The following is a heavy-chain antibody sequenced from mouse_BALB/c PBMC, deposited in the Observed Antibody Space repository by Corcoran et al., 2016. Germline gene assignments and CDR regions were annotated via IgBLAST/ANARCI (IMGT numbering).Heavy chain of an antibody. D-gene: IGHD2-4*01. V-gene: IGHV1-81*01. CDR1: GYTFTDYV. CDR3: ARRTYYDPYYYAMDY. CDR2: IYPGSGST. Sequence: QVQLQQSGPELVKPGASVKMSCKASGYTFTDYVISWVKQRTGQGLEWSGEIYPGSGSTYYNEKFKGKATLTADKSSNTAYMQLSSLTSEDSAVYFCARRTYYDPYYYAMDYWGQGTSVTVSS. J-gene: IGHJ4*01.